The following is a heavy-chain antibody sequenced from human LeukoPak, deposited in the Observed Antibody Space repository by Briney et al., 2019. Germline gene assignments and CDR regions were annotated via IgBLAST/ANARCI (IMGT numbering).Heavy chain of an antibody. CDR2: IWYDGSNK. J-gene: IGHJ6*02. V-gene: IGHV3-33*01. D-gene: IGHD1-26*01. Sequence: GRSLTLSRSASGFTFRSYRMHGVPHATDKRLECVAVIWYDGSNKYSTHSVKGQFTISRDNSKNTLYLQMNSLRAEDTAVSYWARRGSYSFYCYYGMDVWGQGTTVTVS. CDR1: GFTFRSYR. CDR3: ARRGSYSFYCYYGMDV.